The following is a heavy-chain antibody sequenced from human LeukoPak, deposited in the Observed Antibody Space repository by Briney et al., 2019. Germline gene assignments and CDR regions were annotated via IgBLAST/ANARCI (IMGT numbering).Heavy chain of an antibody. Sequence: SVKVSCKASVGTFSSYAVSWARQAPGQGLKRMGGIIPIFGTTNYAQKFKDRLKITADNTTSTAYRKLISLRSKKPAVYNCARVVGLSGYSSNWYSGYYYYMDVWGKGTTVTVSS. CDR1: VGTFSSYA. J-gene: IGHJ6*03. CDR3: ARVVGLSGYSSNWYSGYYYYMDV. V-gene: IGHV1-69*06. CDR2: IIPIFGTT. D-gene: IGHD6-13*01.